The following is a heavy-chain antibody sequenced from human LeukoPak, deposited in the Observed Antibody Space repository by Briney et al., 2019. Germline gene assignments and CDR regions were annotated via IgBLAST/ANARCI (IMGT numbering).Heavy chain of an antibody. J-gene: IGHJ3*02. CDR1: GSTFTTYF. V-gene: IGHV1-2*02. Sequence: ASMKVSCKTSGSTFTTYFIHWVRQPPGQGLEGMEGINPYSGDTKYAQNFQGRVTMTRDTSISTAYMELSRLMSDDTAVYYCARYWAEPAATDDAFDIWGQGTMVVVSS. CDR2: INPYSGDT. D-gene: IGHD2-15*01. CDR3: ARYWAEPAATDDAFDI.